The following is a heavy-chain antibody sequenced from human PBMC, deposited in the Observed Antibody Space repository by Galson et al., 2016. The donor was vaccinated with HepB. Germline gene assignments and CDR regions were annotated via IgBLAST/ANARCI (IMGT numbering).Heavy chain of an antibody. CDR3: ARSAQRDYDFIWGRYNRDIFDI. D-gene: IGHD3-16*01. J-gene: IGHJ3*02. CDR1: GDSISINKW. CDR2: IYHSGST. V-gene: IGHV4-4*02. Sequence: ETLSLTCAVSGDSISINKWWSWVRQPPGKGLEWIAEIYHSGSTNYNPSLKSRVTISVDKSKSQFSLNLSSLTAADTAVYYCARSAQRDYDFIWGRYNRDIFDIWGQGTMVTVSS.